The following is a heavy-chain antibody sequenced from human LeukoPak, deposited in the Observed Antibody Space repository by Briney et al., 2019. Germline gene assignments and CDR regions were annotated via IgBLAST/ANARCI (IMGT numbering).Heavy chain of an antibody. CDR2: IYHSGST. CDR3: ARTQLWFGFDY. J-gene: IGHJ4*02. V-gene: IGHV4-38-2*01. Sequence: KPSETLSLTCAVSGYSISSGYYWGWIRQPPGKGLEWIGSIYHSGSTYYNPSPKSRVTISVDTSKNQFSLKLSSVTAADTAVYYCARTQLWFGFDYWGQGTLVTVSS. CDR1: GYSISSGYY. D-gene: IGHD3-10*01.